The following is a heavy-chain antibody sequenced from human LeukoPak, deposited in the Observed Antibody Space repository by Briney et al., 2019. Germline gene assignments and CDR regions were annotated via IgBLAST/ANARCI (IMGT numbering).Heavy chain of an antibody. CDR3: ARRYSSSWDTY. V-gene: IGHV4-34*01. CDR1: GGSFSGYY. CDR2: INHSGST. J-gene: IGHJ4*02. Sequence: PSETLSLTCAVYGGSFSGYYWSWIRQPPGKGLEWIGEINHSGSTNYNPSLKSRVTISVDTSKNQFSLKLSSVTAADTAVYYCARRYSSSWDTYWGQGTLVTVSS. D-gene: IGHD6-13*01.